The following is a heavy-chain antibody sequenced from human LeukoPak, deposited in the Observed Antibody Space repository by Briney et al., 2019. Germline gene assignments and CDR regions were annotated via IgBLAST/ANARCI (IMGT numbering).Heavy chain of an antibody. CDR2: IYYSGNT. CDR3: ARAYFDWRYYFDY. V-gene: IGHV4-39*07. CDR1: DGSISSSSHY. J-gene: IGHJ4*02. Sequence: SETLSLTCTVSDGSISSSSHYWGWIRQPPGKGLEWIGSIYYSGNTYYNPSLKSRVTMSLDTSKNQFSLTLTSVTPADTAVYYCARAYFDWRYYFDYWGQGTLVAVSS. D-gene: IGHD3-9*01.